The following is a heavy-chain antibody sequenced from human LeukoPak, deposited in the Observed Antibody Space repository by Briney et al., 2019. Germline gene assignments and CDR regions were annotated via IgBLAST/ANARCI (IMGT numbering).Heavy chain of an antibody. J-gene: IGHJ6*03. CDR1: GYTFTSYD. Sequence: EASLKLSCKAAGYTFTSYDMNWVRQATGKGLEWMGCMNPNGGNTGYAQKFQGRVTMTRNTSRSTAYMELSSLRSEDTAVYYCARGDDLVVVGPAARENYYYYLDVWGKGTTVTVSS. CDR3: ARGDDLVVVGPAARENYYYYLDV. CDR2: MNPNGGNT. D-gene: IGHD2-2*01. V-gene: IGHV1-8*01.